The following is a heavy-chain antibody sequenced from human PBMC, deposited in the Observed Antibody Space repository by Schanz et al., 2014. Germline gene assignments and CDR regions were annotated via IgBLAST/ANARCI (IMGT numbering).Heavy chain of an antibody. CDR2: ISGSGGDT. Sequence: EVQLLESGGGLVQPGGSLRLSCAASGFTFSTYWMHWVRQAPGKGLVWVSTISGSGGDTYPADSVKGRFTISRDNSKNTLYLQMNSLRVEDTAVYYCVRLDVHDYWGQGTLVTVSA. D-gene: IGHD3-16*01. CDR3: VRLDVHDY. J-gene: IGHJ4*02. V-gene: IGHV3-23*01. CDR1: GFTFSTYW.